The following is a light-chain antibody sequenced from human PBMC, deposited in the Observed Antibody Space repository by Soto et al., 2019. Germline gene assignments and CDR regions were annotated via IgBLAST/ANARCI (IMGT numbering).Light chain of an antibody. CDR2: DAA. J-gene: IGKJ2*01. V-gene: IGKV1-5*01. CDR3: QQYDIASPYT. CDR1: QSISSR. Sequence: DIQMTQSPSTLSASVGDRVTITCRASQSISSRLAWYQQIPGKAPRLLIYDAASLESGVPSRFSGSGSGTEFTLTISSLQPDDFASYYCQQYDIASPYTFGQGTKLEI.